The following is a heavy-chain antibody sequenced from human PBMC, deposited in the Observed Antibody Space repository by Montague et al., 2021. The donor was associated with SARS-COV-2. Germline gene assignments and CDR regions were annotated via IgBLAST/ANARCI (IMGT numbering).Heavy chain of an antibody. CDR1: GDSVSSNSAA. CDR2: TYYRSKWYN. V-gene: IGHV6-1*01. CDR3: ASGRMVPYSSSWTTLYYYYGMDV. Sequence: CAISGDSVSSNSAAWNWIRQSPSRGLEWLGRTYYRSKWYNDYAVSVKSXITINPDTSKNRFSLQLNSVTPEDTAVYYCASGRMVPYSSSWTTLYYYYGMDVWGQGTTVTASS. J-gene: IGHJ6*02. D-gene: IGHD6-13*01.